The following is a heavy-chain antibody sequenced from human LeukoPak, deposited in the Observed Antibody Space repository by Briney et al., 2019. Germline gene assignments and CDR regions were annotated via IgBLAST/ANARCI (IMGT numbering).Heavy chain of an antibody. CDR2: IYPSGNS. J-gene: IGHJ6*02. Sequence: SETLSLTCTISGGSISDYHWSWIRQPAGKGLEWIGHIYPSGNSYHNPSLKSRVIMSVDTSKSQVSLRLKSVTAADTAVFYCARGDYRQKDNAMDVWGQGTTVTVSS. D-gene: IGHD4-11*01. CDR3: ARGDYRQKDNAMDV. V-gene: IGHV4-4*07. CDR1: GGSISDYH.